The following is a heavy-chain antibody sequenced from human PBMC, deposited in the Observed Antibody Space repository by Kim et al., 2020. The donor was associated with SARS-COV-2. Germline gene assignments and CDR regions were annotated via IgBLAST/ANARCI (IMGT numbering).Heavy chain of an antibody. CDR2: GST. D-gene: IGHD3-22*01. Sequence: GSTYYADSVKGRFTISRHNSKNTLYLQMNSLRAEDTAVYYCARVQDGYDYWGQGTLVTVSS. CDR3: ARVQDGYDY. V-gene: IGHV3-53*04. J-gene: IGHJ4*02.